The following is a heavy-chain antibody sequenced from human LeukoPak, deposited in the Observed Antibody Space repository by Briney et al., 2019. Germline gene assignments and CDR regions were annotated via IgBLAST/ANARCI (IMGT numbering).Heavy chain of an antibody. CDR1: GGSISSYY. CDR3: ARDRDYDFWSGYPTLYNWFDP. J-gene: IGHJ5*02. Sequence: SETLSLTCTVSGGSISSYYWSWIRQPPGKGLEWIGSIYHSGSTYYNPSLKSRVTISVDTSKNQFSLKLSSVTAADTAVYYCARDRDYDFWSGYPTLYNWFDPWGQGTLVTVSS. CDR2: IYHSGST. D-gene: IGHD3-3*01. V-gene: IGHV4-38-2*02.